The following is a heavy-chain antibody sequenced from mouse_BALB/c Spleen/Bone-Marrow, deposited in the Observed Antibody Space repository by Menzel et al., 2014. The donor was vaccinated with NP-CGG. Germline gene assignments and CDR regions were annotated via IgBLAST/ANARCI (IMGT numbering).Heavy chain of an antibody. CDR1: GFNIKDTY. J-gene: IGHJ3*01. Sequence: EVMLVESGAELVKPGASVKLSCTASGFNIKDTYMHWVKQRPEQGLEWIGRIDPANGNTKYDPKFQGKATITADTSSNTAYLQLSSLTSEDTAAYYCANYYYGSSLFAHWGQGTLVTVSA. CDR2: IDPANGNT. D-gene: IGHD1-1*01. CDR3: ANYYYGSSLFAH. V-gene: IGHV14-3*02.